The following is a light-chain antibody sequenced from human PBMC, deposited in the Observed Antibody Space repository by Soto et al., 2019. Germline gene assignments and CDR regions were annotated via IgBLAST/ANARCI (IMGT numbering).Light chain of an antibody. CDR2: GTS. V-gene: IGKV3-15*01. J-gene: IGKJ1*01. Sequence: ETVMTQSPATLSVSPGEEVTLSCRASQSVSSNLAWYQQKRGQAPRLLIYGTSSRATGIPARFSGSGSETEFTLTISSLQAEDVAVYYCQQYYSTPPAFGQGTKVDIK. CDR3: QQYYSTPPA. CDR1: QSVSSN.